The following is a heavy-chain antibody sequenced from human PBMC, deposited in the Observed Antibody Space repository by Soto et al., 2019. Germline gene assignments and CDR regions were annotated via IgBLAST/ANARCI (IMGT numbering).Heavy chain of an antibody. CDR2: ISYDGSNK. CDR1: GFTFSSYA. J-gene: IGHJ6*02. CDR3: AKDVVVGATTGLGDYYYYYGMDV. D-gene: IGHD1-26*01. V-gene: IGHV3-30*04. Sequence: GGSLRLSCAASGFTFSSYAMHWVRQAPGKGLEWVAVISYDGSNKYYADSVKGRFTISRDNSKNTLYLQMNSLRAEDTAVYYCAKDVVVGATTGLGDYYYYYGMDVWGQGTTVTVSS.